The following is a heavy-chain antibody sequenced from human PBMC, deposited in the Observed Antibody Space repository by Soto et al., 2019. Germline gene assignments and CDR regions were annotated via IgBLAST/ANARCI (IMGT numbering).Heavy chain of an antibody. Sequence: SVKVSCKASGGTFTSYALSWVRQAPGQGLEWMGGIIPIFGTANYAQKFQGRVTITADESTSTAYMELSSLRSEDTAVYYCATAKGFDWLLRTFAYWGQGSLVSVSS. V-gene: IGHV1-69*13. CDR2: IIPIFGTA. CDR1: GGTFTSYA. J-gene: IGHJ4*02. D-gene: IGHD3-9*01. CDR3: ATAKGFDWLLRTFAY.